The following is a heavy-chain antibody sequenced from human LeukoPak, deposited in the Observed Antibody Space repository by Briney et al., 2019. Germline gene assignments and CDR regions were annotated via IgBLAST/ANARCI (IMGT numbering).Heavy chain of an antibody. CDR1: GFTFSDAW. CDR3: TARRQDGW. J-gene: IGHJ4*02. CDR2: IKSKSDGGTI. V-gene: IGHV3-15*01. D-gene: IGHD2-15*01. Sequence: GGSLRLSCVGSGFTFSDAWMSWVRQAPGKGLEWVGRIKSKSDGGTIDYAAPVKGRFTISRDDSRNTLYLQMNSLKTEDTAVYYCTARRQDGWWGQGTLITVS.